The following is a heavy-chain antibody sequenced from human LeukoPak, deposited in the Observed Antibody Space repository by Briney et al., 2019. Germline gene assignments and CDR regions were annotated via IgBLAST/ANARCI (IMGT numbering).Heavy chain of an antibody. Sequence: GGSLRLSCAASGFTFSNAWMNWVRQAPGKGLEWVGRIKSKTDGGTTDYAAPVKGRFTISRDDSKNTLYLQMNSLKTEDTAVYYCTTGWHRQAPRRITPNRFDYWGQGTLVTVSS. CDR3: TTGWHRQAPRRITPNRFDY. V-gene: IGHV3-15*01. CDR1: GFTFSNAW. CDR2: IKSKTDGGTT. J-gene: IGHJ4*02. D-gene: IGHD3-10*01.